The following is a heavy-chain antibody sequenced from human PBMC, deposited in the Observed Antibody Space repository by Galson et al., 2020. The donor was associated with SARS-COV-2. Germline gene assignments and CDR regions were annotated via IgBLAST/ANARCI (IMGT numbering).Heavy chain of an antibody. CDR2: TYYRSKWSS. Sequence: SQTLSLTCAISGDSVSSNSAAWNWIRQSPSRGLEWLGRTYYRSKWSSDYAVSVKSRITINPDTSKNQFSLQLNSVTPEDTAVYYCAGREAGTNSLDIWGQGTIVIVSS. D-gene: IGHD1-7*01. J-gene: IGHJ3*02. V-gene: IGHV6-1*01. CDR3: AGREAGTNSLDI. CDR1: GDSVSSNSAA.